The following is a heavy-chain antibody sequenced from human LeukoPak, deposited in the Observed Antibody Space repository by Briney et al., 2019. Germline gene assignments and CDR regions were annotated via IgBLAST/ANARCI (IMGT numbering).Heavy chain of an antibody. CDR2: IYYSGST. CDR1: GGSISSYY. D-gene: IGHD4-11*01. Sequence: SETLSFTCTVSGGSISSYYWSWIRQPPGKGLEWIGYIYYSGSTNYNPSLKSRVTISVDTSKNQFSLKLSSVTAADTAVYYCARHGGTRITLIQVYYFDYWGQGTLVTVSS. J-gene: IGHJ4*02. CDR3: ARHGGTRITLIQVYYFDY. V-gene: IGHV4-59*08.